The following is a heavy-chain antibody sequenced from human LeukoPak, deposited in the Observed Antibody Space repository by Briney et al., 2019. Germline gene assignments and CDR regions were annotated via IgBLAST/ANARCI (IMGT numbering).Heavy chain of an antibody. CDR3: AATAYSGYYYDY. D-gene: IGHD3-22*01. CDR2: FDPEDGET. CDR1: GYILTELS. Sequence: ASVKVSCKVSGYILTELSMHWVRQAPGKGLEWMGGFDPEDGETIYAQKFQGRVTMTEDTSTDTAYMELSSLRSEDTAVYYCAATAYSGYYYDYWGQGTLVTVSS. V-gene: IGHV1-24*01. J-gene: IGHJ4*02.